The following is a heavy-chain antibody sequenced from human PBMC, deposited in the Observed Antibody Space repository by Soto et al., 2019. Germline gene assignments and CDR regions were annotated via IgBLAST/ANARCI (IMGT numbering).Heavy chain of an antibody. CDR3: ARTIPDSSGSYYFDY. V-gene: IGHV4-39*01. CDR2: IYYSGST. Sequence: SETLSLTCTVSGGSISSSSYYWGWIRQPPGKGLEWIGSIYYSGSTYYNPSLKSRVTISVDTSKNQFSLKLSSVTAADTAVYYCARTIPDSSGSYYFDYWGQGTLVTVSS. J-gene: IGHJ4*02. D-gene: IGHD3-22*01. CDR1: GGSISSSSYY.